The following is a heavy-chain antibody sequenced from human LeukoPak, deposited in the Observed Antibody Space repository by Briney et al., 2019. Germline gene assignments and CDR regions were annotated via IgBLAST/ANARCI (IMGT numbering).Heavy chain of an antibody. V-gene: IGHV4-59*12. Sequence: SETLSLTCTVSGGSISSYYWSWIRQPPGKGLEWIGYIYYSGSTNYNPSLKSRVTMSADMSKNQLSLKLTSVTAADTAVYYCTREPVPWGQGTLVTVSS. CDR1: GGSISSYY. D-gene: IGHD6-19*01. CDR2: IYYSGST. J-gene: IGHJ4*02. CDR3: TREPVP.